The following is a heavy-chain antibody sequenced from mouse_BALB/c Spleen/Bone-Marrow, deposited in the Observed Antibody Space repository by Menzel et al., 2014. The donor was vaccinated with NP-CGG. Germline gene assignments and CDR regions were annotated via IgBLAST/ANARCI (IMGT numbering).Heavy chain of an antibody. CDR1: GYAFXTYW. Sequence: QVHVKQSGAELVRPGSSVKISCKASGYAFXTYWMNWVKQRPGQGLEWIGQIYPGDGDTNYNGKFKGKATLTADKSSSTAYMQLSSLTSEDSAIYFCARGLRAYWGQGTLVTVFA. CDR2: IYPGDGDT. CDR3: ARGLRAY. J-gene: IGHJ3*01. V-gene: IGHV1-80*01.